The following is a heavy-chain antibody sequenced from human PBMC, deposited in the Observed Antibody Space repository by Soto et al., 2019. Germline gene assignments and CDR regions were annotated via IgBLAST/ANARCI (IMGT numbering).Heavy chain of an antibody. CDR3: ARDSFYDYVWGSYRNDAFDI. D-gene: IGHD3-16*02. Sequence: SGTLYITSAVYSGTFSGYYWSWIRKPPGKGLEWIGEINHSGSTNYNPSLKSRVTISVDTSKNQFSLKLSSVTAADTAVYYCARDSFYDYVWGSYRNDAFDIWGQGTMVTVSS. J-gene: IGHJ3*02. CDR1: SGTFSGYY. CDR2: INHSGST. V-gene: IGHV4-34*01.